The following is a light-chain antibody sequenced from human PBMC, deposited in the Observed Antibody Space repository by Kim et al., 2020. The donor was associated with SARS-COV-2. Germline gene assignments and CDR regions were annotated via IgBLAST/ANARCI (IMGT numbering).Light chain of an antibody. CDR2: DAS. CDR1: QSVSSY. CDR3: QQRSNWPLMYT. V-gene: IGKV3-11*01. J-gene: IGKJ2*01. Sequence: PGERATLSCRASQSVSSYLAWYQQKPGQAPRLLIYDASNRATGIPARFSGSGSGTDFTLTISSLEPEDFAVYYCQQRSNWPLMYTFGQGTKVDIK.